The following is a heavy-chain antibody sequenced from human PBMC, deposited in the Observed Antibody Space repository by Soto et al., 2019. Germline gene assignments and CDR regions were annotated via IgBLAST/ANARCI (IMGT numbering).Heavy chain of an antibody. D-gene: IGHD1-26*01. J-gene: IGHJ4*02. CDR2: IIPIFGTA. CDR1: GGTFSSYA. CDR3: SGAESPDTAYFSLY. V-gene: IGHV1-69*13. Sequence: SVKVSCKASGGTFSSYAISCVRQAPGQGLEWMGGIIPIFGTANYAQKFQGRVTITADESTSTAYMELSSLRSEDTAVYYCSGAESPDTAYFSLYWGQGTPVTVSS.